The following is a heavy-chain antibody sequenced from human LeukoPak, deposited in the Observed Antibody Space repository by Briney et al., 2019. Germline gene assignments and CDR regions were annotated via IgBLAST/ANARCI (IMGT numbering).Heavy chain of an antibody. Sequence: GGSLRLSCTASGFTFGDYAMSWFRQAPGKGLEWVGFIRSKAYGGTTEYAASVKGRFTISRDDSKSIAYLQMNSLKTEDTAVYYCTRAGPTPYYYYYMDVWGKGTTVTVSS. CDR1: GFTFGDYA. J-gene: IGHJ6*03. V-gene: IGHV3-49*03. CDR2: IRSKAYGGTT. CDR3: TRAGPTPYYYYYMDV.